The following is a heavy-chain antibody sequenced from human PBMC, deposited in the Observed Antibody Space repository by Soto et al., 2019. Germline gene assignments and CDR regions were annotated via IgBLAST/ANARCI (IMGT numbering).Heavy chain of an antibody. Sequence: PGGSLRLSCAASVFTVSSNYMSWVRQAPGRGLEWVSVIYSGGNTYYADSLKGRFTITRDNSKNTLYLQMDSLRAEDTAMYYCARGVPNWFDPWGPGTLVTVSS. CDR2: IYSGGNT. CDR1: VFTVSSNY. V-gene: IGHV3-66*01. J-gene: IGHJ5*02. CDR3: ARGVPNWFDP.